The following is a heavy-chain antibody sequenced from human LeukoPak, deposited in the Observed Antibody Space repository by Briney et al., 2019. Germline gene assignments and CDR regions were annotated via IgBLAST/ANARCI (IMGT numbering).Heavy chain of an antibody. J-gene: IGHJ4*02. Sequence: YWSWIRQPAGKGLEWMGIIYPGDSDTRYSPSFQGQVTISADKSISTAYLQWSSLKASDTAMYYCARLEYSSSPVDYWGQGTLVTVSS. D-gene: IGHD6-6*01. CDR2: IYPGDSDT. CDR3: ARLEYSSSPVDY. CDR1: YW. V-gene: IGHV5-51*01.